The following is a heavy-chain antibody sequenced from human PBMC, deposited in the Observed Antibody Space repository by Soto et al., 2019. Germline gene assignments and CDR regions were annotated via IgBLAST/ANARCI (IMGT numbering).Heavy chain of an antibody. CDR3: AIRWGYSFDY. Sequence: SETLSLTCTVSGGSISSYYWGWIRRPPGKGLEWIGSIYYSGSTYYNPSLKSRVTISVDTSKNQFSLKLSSVTAADTAVYYCAIRWGYSFDYWGQGTLVT. CDR1: GGSISSYY. J-gene: IGHJ4*02. V-gene: IGHV4-39*01. CDR2: IYYSGST. D-gene: IGHD7-27*01.